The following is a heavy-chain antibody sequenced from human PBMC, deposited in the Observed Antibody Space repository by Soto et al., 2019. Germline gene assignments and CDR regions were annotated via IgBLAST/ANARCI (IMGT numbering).Heavy chain of an antibody. CDR1: GFSLSSRGVG. Sequence: QITLKESGPPLVKPTQTLTLTCTFSGFSLSSRGVGVGWIRQPPGKALEGLAVTHWDNSDYYSPSLRTRLTITKDNSKKQQVHTVTNMDPVDTARYYCAHRPVGVGFDYWGQGTLITVSS. CDR2: THWDNSD. V-gene: IGHV2-5*02. J-gene: IGHJ4*02. D-gene: IGHD2-15*01. CDR3: AHRPVGVGFDY.